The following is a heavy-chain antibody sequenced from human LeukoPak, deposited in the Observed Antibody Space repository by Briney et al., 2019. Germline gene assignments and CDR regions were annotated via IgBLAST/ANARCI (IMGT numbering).Heavy chain of an antibody. CDR1: GGSLNSGSYY. CDR2: IYTSGST. J-gene: IGHJ4*02. CDR3: ARYCTGASCYEGNYYFVH. V-gene: IGHV4-61*02. Sequence: PSETLSLTCTVSGGSLNSGSYYWSWIRQPAGKGLEWIGRIYTSGSTNYNPSLKSRVTISGDTSKNQFSLKLSSVTAADTAVYYCARYCTGASCYEGNYYFVHWGQGTLVTVSS. D-gene: IGHD2-8*02.